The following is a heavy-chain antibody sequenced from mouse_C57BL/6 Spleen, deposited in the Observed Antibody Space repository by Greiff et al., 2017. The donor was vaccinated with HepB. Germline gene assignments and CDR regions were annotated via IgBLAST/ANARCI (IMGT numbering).Heavy chain of an antibody. CDR3: ARGDSNYVGFAY. Sequence: VQLQESGAELVRPGTSVKVSCKASGYAFTNYLIEWVKQRPGQGLEWIGVINPGSGGTNYNEKFKGEATLTADKSSSTAYMQLSSLTSEDSAVYFCARGDSNYVGFAYWGQGTLVTVSA. CDR2: INPGSGGT. D-gene: IGHD2-5*01. J-gene: IGHJ3*01. CDR1: GYAFTNYL. V-gene: IGHV1-54*01.